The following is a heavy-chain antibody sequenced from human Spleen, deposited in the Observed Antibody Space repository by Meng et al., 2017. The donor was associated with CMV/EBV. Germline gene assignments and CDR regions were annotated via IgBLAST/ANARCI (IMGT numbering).Heavy chain of an antibody. CDR2: ISDYNGNT. CDR1: TFTSYG. D-gene: IGHD6-13*01. J-gene: IGHJ6*02. V-gene: IGHV1-18*01. Sequence: TFTSYGISWVRQAPGQGLEWMGWISDYNGNTNYAQKLQGRVTMTTDTSTSTAYMELRSLRSDDTAVYYCARDHLDKIADYYYYGMDVWGQGTTVTVSS. CDR3: ARDHLDKIADYYYYGMDV.